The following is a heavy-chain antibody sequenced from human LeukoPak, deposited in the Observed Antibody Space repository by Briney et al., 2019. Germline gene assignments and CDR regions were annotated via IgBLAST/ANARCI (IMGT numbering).Heavy chain of an antibody. CDR2: ISYDGSNK. D-gene: IGHD4-17*01. Sequence: PGGSLRLSCAASGFIFPNYGVNWVRQAPGKGLEWVAVISYDGSNKYYADSVKGRFTISRDNSKNTLYLQMNSLRAEDTAVYYCARDLLAVTTTYYYGMDVWGQGTTVTVSS. V-gene: IGHV3-30*19. CDR3: ARDLLAVTTTYYYGMDV. J-gene: IGHJ6*02. CDR1: GFIFPNYG.